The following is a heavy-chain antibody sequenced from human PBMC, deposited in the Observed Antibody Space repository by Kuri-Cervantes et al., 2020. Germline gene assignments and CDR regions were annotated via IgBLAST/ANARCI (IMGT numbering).Heavy chain of an antibody. Sequence: ASVKDSCKASGYTFTSYGISWVRQAPGQGLEWMGWISAYNGNTNYAQKLQGRVTITRDTSASTAYMELSSLRSEDTAVYYCARGGYSGPFDYWGQGTLVTVSS. D-gene: IGHD5-12*01. V-gene: IGHV1-18*01. J-gene: IGHJ4*02. CDR3: ARGGYSGPFDY. CDR1: GYTFTSYG. CDR2: ISAYNGNT.